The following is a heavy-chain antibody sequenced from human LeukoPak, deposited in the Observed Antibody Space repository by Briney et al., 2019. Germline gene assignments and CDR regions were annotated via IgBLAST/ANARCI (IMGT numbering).Heavy chain of an antibody. CDR2: ISSSSSYI. D-gene: IGHD3-10*01. CDR3: ARAILWFGEF. V-gene: IGHV3-21*01. CDR1: GFTFSSYR. Sequence: GGSLRLSCAASGFTFSSYRMNWVRQAPGKGLEWVSSISSSSSYIYYADSVKGRFTISRDNAKNSLYLQMNSLRAEDTAVYYCARAILWFGEFGGQGTLVTVSS. J-gene: IGHJ4*02.